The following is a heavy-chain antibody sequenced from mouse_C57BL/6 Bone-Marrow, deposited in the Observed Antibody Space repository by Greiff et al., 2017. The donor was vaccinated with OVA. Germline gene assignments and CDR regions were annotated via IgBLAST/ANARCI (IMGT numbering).Heavy chain of an antibody. Sequence: VQLQQPGAELVRPGSSVKLSCKASGYTFTSYWMHWVKQRPIQGLEWIGNIDPSDSETHYNQKFKDKATLTVDKSSSTAYMQLSSLTSEDSAVYYCARRGVAFYYYAMDYWGQGTSVTVSS. D-gene: IGHD1-1*01. CDR1: GYTFTSYW. CDR2: IDPSDSET. V-gene: IGHV1-52*01. CDR3: ARRGVAFYYYAMDY. J-gene: IGHJ4*01.